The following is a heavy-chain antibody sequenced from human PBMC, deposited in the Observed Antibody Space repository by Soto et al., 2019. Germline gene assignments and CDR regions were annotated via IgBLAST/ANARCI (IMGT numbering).Heavy chain of an antibody. Sequence: GESLKISCKGSGYSFTSYWIGWVRQMPGKGLEWMGIIYPGDSDTRYSPSFQGQVTISADKSISTAYLQWSSLKASDTAMYYCARRRVGDFWSGSDYYYGMGVWGQGTTVTVSS. J-gene: IGHJ6*02. CDR2: IYPGDSDT. V-gene: IGHV5-51*01. D-gene: IGHD3-3*01. CDR1: GYSFTSYW. CDR3: ARRRVGDFWSGSDYYYGMGV.